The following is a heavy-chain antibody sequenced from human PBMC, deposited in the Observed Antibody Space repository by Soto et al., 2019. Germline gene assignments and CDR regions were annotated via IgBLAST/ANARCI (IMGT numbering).Heavy chain of an antibody. CDR3: ARGGSTYYDILPRPHNFAY. D-gene: IGHD3-9*01. V-gene: IGHV3-30-3*01. Sequence: GGSLGLSCAASGFTFDVYAMHWVRQAPGKGLEWVAAISYDGSNKYYTHSVKGRFTISRDKSKNTLYLQMNSLRAEDTAVYYCARGGSTYYDILPRPHNFAYWGHGTLVTVSS. CDR2: ISYDGSNK. CDR1: GFTFDVYA. J-gene: IGHJ4*01.